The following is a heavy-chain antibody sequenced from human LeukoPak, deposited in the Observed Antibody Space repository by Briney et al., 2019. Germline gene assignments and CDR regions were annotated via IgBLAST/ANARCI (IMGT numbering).Heavy chain of an antibody. CDR2: IYYSGST. CDR1: GGSISSYY. CDR3: ARYFGGYYGSGSYDNWFDP. V-gene: IGHV4-59*01. J-gene: IGHJ5*02. D-gene: IGHD3-10*01. Sequence: PSETLSLTCTVSGGSISSYYWSWIRQPPGKGLEWIGYIYYSGSTNYNPSLKSRVTISVDTSKNQFSLKLSSVTAADTAVYYCARYFGGYYGSGSYDNWFDPWGQGTLVTVSS.